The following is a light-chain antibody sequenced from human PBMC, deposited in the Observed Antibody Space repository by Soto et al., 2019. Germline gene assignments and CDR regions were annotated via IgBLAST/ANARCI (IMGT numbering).Light chain of an antibody. CDR2: EAS. J-gene: IGKJ4*01. CDR3: QQGKT. Sequence: DIVLTQSPATLSLSPGERATLSCRASQSVSNYLVWYQQKPGQAPRLLIYEASNRATGIPARFSGSGSGTDFTLPISSLEPEDFAVDHCQQGKTFGGGTKVEIK. CDR1: QSVSNY. V-gene: IGKV3-11*01.